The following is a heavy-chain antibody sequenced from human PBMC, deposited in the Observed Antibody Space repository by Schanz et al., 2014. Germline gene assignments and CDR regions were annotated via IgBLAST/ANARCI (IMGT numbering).Heavy chain of an antibody. V-gene: IGHV3-53*01. CDR2: IGTSGGT. D-gene: IGHD3-10*01. J-gene: IGHJ3*02. Sequence: EVQLVASGGGLVQPGGSLRLSCAASGFAVDNYYMSCVRQAPGRGLEWVSTIGTSGGTNYAESVKGRFTISSDNSKSTLYLQMSSLRAEDTAVYYCAKGRFGELSAFDIWGQGTMVTVSS. CDR1: GFAVDNYY. CDR3: AKGRFGELSAFDI.